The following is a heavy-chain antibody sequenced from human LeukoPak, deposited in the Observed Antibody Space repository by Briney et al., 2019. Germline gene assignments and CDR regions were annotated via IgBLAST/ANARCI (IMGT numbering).Heavy chain of an antibody. V-gene: IGHV4-39*01. Sequence: SETLSLTCTVSGGSISSSSYYWGWIRRPPGKGLEWIGSIYYSGSTYYNPSLKSRVTISVDTSKNQFSLKLSSVTAADTAVYYCARTIYAGGGVIGHWGQGTLVTVSS. J-gene: IGHJ4*02. CDR1: GGSISSSSYY. CDR3: ARTIYAGGGVIGH. D-gene: IGHD3-16*02. CDR2: IYYSGST.